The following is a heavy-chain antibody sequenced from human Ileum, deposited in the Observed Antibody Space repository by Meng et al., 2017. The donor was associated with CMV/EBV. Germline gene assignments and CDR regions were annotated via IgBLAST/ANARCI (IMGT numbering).Heavy chain of an antibody. CDR3: AKGWGKRYPLYWYFDL. V-gene: IGHV3-9*03. Sequence: SLRLSCAASGFTFDDYAMHWVRQAPGKGLEWVSGISWNSGSIGYADSVKGRFTISRDNAKNSLYLQMNSLRAEDMALYYCAKGWGKRYPLYWYFDLWGRGTLVTVSS. CDR2: ISWNSGSI. D-gene: IGHD3-16*01. J-gene: IGHJ2*01. CDR1: GFTFDDYA.